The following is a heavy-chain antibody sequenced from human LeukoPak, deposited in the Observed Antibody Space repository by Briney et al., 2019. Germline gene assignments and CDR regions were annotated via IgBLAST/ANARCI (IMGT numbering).Heavy chain of an antibody. D-gene: IGHD3-16*01. J-gene: IGHJ6*03. Sequence: PGGSLRPSCVASGFTFSNYWLTWVRQAPGKGLECVANIKQDGSEKSYVDSVKGRFTISRDNAKNSVYLQMNSLRVEDTAVYYCARDHVGGKYYYMDVWGKGTTVTVSS. CDR2: IKQDGSEK. V-gene: IGHV3-7*01. CDR3: ARDHVGGKYYYMDV. CDR1: GFTFSNYW.